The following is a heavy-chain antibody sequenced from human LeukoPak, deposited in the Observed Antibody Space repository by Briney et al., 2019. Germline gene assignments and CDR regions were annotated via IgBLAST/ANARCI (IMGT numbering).Heavy chain of an antibody. D-gene: IGHD5-24*01. CDR1: GGSFHNYY. CDR3: ARRLNGYNVGGRDYFGMDV. V-gene: IGHV4-59*08. J-gene: IGHJ6*02. CDR2: IYYNGNT. Sequence: PSETLSLTCTVSGGSFHNYYWSWIRQPPGKGLERIGYIYYNGNTKYNPSLKSRVTISLNTSNNQFSLMLNSVTAADTAVYYCARRLNGYNVGGRDYFGMDVWGQGTTVTVS.